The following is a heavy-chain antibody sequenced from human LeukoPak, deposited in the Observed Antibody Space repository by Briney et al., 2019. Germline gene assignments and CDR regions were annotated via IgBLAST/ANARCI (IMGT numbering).Heavy chain of an antibody. Sequence: SETLSLTCTISGGSISSSSYYWGWIRQPPGKGLEWIGSIYYSGSTYYNPSLKSRVTISVDTSKNQFSLKLSSVTAADTAVYYCARCGRYDSSGYPFDYWGQGTLVTVSS. J-gene: IGHJ4*02. CDR3: ARCGRYDSSGYPFDY. CDR1: GGSISSSSYY. V-gene: IGHV4-39*07. D-gene: IGHD3-22*01. CDR2: IYYSGST.